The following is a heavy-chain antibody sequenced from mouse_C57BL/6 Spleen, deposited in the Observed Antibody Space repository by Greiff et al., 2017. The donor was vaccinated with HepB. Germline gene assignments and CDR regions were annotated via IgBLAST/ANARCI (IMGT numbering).Heavy chain of an antibody. J-gene: IGHJ3*01. Sequence: VKLMESGPELVKPGASVKISCKASGYAFSSSWMNWVKQRPGKGLEWIGRIYPGDGDTNYNGKFKGKATLTADKSSSTAYMQLSSLTSEDSAVYFCAAIGGNYVRFAYWGQGTLVTVSA. CDR3: AAIGGNYVRFAY. V-gene: IGHV1-82*01. CDR2: IYPGDGDT. CDR1: GYAFSSSW. D-gene: IGHD2-1*01.